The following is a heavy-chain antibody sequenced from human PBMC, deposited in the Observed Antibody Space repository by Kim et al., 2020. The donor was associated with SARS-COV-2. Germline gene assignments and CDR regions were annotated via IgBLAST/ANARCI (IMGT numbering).Heavy chain of an antibody. CDR3: ARGSGNFGDFDY. Sequence: TRTADSVKGRFTISRDNAKNTVYLQMNSLRAEDTAVYYCARGSGNFGDFDYWGQGTLVTVSS. D-gene: IGHD3-10*01. J-gene: IGHJ4*02. V-gene: IGHV3-74*01. CDR2: T.